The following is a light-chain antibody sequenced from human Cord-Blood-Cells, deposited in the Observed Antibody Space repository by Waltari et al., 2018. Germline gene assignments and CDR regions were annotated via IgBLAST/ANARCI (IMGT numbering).Light chain of an antibody. V-gene: IGKV1-5*01. J-gene: IGKJ1*01. Sequence: DIQMTQSPSTLSASVGDRVTITCRASQSISSWLAWYQQKPGKAPKLLIYDASSLESGVPTRCSGSGSGTEFTLTISSLQPDDFATYYCQKYKSYSTFGQGTKVEIK. CDR3: QKYKSYST. CDR1: QSISSW. CDR2: DAS.